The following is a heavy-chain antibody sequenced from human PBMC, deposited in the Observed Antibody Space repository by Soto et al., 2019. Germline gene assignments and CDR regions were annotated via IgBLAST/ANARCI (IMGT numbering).Heavy chain of an antibody. CDR2: ISYDGSNK. D-gene: IGHD3-3*01. CDR3: AKSFRRGTIFGVAHYFDY. CDR1: GFTFSSYG. V-gene: IGHV3-30*18. Sequence: QVQLVESGGGVVQPGRSLRLSCAASGFTFSSYGMHWVRQAPGKGLEWVAVISYDGSNKYYADSVKGRFTISRDNSKNTLYLQMNSLRAEDTAVYYCAKSFRRGTIFGVAHYFDYWAREPWSPSPQ. J-gene: IGHJ4*02.